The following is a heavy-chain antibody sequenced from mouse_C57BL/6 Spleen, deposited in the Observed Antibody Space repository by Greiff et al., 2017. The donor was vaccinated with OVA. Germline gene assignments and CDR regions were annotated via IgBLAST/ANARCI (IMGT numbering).Heavy chain of an antibody. CDR1: GYTFTSYW. Sequence: QVQLQQPGAELVMPGASVKLSCKASGYTFTSYWMHWVKQRPGQGLEWIGEIDPSDSYTNYNQKFKGKSTLTVDKSSSTAYMQLSSLTSEDSAVYDCARVDSSGYPHYFDYWGQGTTLTVSS. D-gene: IGHD3-2*02. CDR2: IDPSDSYT. J-gene: IGHJ2*01. V-gene: IGHV1-69*01. CDR3: ARVDSSGYPHYFDY.